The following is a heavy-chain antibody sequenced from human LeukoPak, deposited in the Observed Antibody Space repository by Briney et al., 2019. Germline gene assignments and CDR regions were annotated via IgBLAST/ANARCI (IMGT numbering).Heavy chain of an antibody. V-gene: IGHV4-39*07. J-gene: IGHJ4*02. CDR3: ARIRSYYDSGYYPYYIDY. CDR1: GGSISSYY. CDR2: IHYSGST. Sequence: SETLSLTCTVSGGSISSYYWGWIRQPPGRGLEWIGTIHYSGSTYYKASLKSRVTISIDTSKKQFSLTLSSVTAADTAVYYCARIRSYYDSGYYPYYIDYWGQGILVTVSS. D-gene: IGHD3-22*01.